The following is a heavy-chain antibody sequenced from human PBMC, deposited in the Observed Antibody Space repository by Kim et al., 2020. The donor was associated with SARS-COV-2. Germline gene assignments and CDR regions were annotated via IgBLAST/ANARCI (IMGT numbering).Heavy chain of an antibody. CDR1: GGSISSSSYY. V-gene: IGHV4-39*07. Sequence: SETLSLTCTVSGGSISSSSYYWGWIRQPPGKGLEWIGSIYYSGSTYYNPSLKSRVTISVDTSKNQFSLKLSSVTAADTAVYYCARAGFYDFWSGYGSGNNWFDPWGQGTLVTVSS. CDR2: IYYSGST. D-gene: IGHD3-3*01. J-gene: IGHJ5*02. CDR3: ARAGFYDFWSGYGSGNNWFDP.